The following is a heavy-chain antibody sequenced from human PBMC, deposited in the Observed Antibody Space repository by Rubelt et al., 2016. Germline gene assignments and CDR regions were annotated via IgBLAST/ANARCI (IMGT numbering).Heavy chain of an antibody. D-gene: IGHD4-11*01. Sequence: VRQAPGKGLEWVAVISYDGRDKKLEDSVKDRFTISRDNSKNTLYLQMNSLRAEDTAVYYCARETRPVTVTTFYYYGMDVWGQGTTVTVSS. CDR2: ISYDGRDK. CDR3: ARETRPVTVTTFYYYGMDV. V-gene: IGHV3-30*03. J-gene: IGHJ6*02.